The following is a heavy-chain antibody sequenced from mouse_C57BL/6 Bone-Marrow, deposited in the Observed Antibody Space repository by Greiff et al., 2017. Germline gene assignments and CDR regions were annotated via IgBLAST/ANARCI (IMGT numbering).Heavy chain of an antibody. J-gene: IGHJ3*01. Sequence: QVQLQQSGAELVRPGASVTLSCKASGYTFTDYEMHWVKQTPVHGLEWIGAIDPETGGTAYNQKFKGKAILTADKSSSTAYMELRSLTSEDSAVYYCTRWGNPIYYDPWFAYWGQGTLVTVSA. V-gene: IGHV1-15*01. CDR1: GYTFTDYE. CDR3: TRWGNPIYYDPWFAY. CDR2: IDPETGGT. D-gene: IGHD2-4*01.